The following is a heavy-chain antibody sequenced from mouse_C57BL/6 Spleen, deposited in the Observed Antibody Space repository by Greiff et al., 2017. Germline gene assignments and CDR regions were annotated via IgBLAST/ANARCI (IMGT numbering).Heavy chain of an antibody. CDR3: AITGTNAMDY. CDR2: IYPGDGDT. J-gene: IGHJ4*01. Sequence: VQLQQSGPELVKPVASVKISCKASGYAFSSSWMNWVKQRPGKGLEWIGRIYPGDGDTNYNGKFKGKATLTADKSSSTAYMQLSSLTSEDSAVYFCAITGTNAMDYWGQGTSVTVSS. CDR1: GYAFSSSW. V-gene: IGHV1-82*01. D-gene: IGHD4-1*01.